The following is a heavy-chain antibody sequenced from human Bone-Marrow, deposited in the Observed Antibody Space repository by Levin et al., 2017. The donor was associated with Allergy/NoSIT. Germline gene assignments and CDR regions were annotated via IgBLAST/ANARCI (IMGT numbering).Heavy chain of an antibody. CDR1: GGSISSSSYY. Sequence: MSSETLSLTCTVSGGSISSSSYYWGWIRQPPGKGLEWIGSIYYSGSTYYNPSLKSRVTISVDTSKNQFSLKLSSVTAADTAVYYCASTITGDVGDYGDYFDYWGQGTLVTVSS. V-gene: IGHV4-39*01. CDR2: IYYSGST. D-gene: IGHD4-17*01. CDR3: ASTITGDVGDYGDYFDY. J-gene: IGHJ4*02.